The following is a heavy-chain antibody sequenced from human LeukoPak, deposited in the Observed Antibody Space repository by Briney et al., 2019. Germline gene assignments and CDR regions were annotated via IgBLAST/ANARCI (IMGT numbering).Heavy chain of an antibody. CDR1: GFPFRSYG. CDR2: MSYDGSYK. Sequence: PGRSLRLSCAASGFPFRSYGMHWVRQAPGKGLEWVAVMSYDGSYKYYADSVKGRFTISRDNSRNTVYLQMNSLRTEDTAVYYCARPASSGGDYLIAFDIWGQGTMVTVSS. J-gene: IGHJ3*02. V-gene: IGHV3-30*03. CDR3: ARPASSGGDYLIAFDI. D-gene: IGHD4-17*01.